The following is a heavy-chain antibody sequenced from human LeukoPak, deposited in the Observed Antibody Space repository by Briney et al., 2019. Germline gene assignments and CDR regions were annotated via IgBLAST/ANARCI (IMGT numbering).Heavy chain of an antibody. CDR1: GYTFTSYD. CDR3: ARELRRDAY. CDR2: MNPNSGKT. D-gene: IGHD5-24*01. Sequence: ASVKVSCKASGYTFTSYDINWVRQATGLGLEWMGYMNPNSGKTEYAQKFQGRVTMTADTSISAAYMELSSLTSEDTAVYYCARELRRDAYWGQGTLVTVSS. J-gene: IGHJ4*02. V-gene: IGHV1-8*01.